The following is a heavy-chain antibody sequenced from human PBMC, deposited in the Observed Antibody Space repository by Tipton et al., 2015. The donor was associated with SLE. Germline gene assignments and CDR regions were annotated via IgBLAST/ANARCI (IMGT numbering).Heavy chain of an antibody. J-gene: IGHJ3*02. CDR3: ARVVEGSGPGACDI. Sequence: GSLRLSCAASGFTFSRYEMNWVRQAPGRGLEWVSYISSISSSIFYSDFVQGRFTISRDNVKNSLYLQMNSLRAEDTAVYYCARVVEGSGPGACDIWGQGTMVTVS. CDR2: ISSISSSI. D-gene: IGHD3-10*01. CDR1: GFTFSRYE. V-gene: IGHV3-48*03.